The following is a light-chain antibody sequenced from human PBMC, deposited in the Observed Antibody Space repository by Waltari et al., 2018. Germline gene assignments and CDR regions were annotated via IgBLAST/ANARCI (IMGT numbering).Light chain of an antibody. Sequence: DIQMTQSPSTLSASVGDRVTITCRASQSISNWLAWYQQKPGKAPKLLIYKASSLESGVPSRVSGSGSGTEFTLTISSLQPVDFATYFCQQYDSYWTFGQGTKVEIK. CDR3: QQYDSYWT. J-gene: IGKJ1*01. CDR2: KAS. CDR1: QSISNW. V-gene: IGKV1-5*03.